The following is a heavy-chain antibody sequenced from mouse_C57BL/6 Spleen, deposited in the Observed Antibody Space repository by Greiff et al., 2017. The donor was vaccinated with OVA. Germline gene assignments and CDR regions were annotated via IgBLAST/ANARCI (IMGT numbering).Heavy chain of an antibody. CDR1: GYTFTSYW. D-gene: IGHD1-1*01. J-gene: IGHJ4*01. V-gene: IGHV1-64*01. CDR3: ARSGGTTVVAPYYAMDY. Sequence: VKLQQPGAELVKPGASVKLSCKASGYTFTSYWMHWVKQRPGQGLEWIGMIHPNSGSTNYNEKFKSKATLTVDKSSSTAYMQLSSLTSEDSAVYYCARSGGTTVVAPYYAMDYWGQGTSVTVSS. CDR2: IHPNSGST.